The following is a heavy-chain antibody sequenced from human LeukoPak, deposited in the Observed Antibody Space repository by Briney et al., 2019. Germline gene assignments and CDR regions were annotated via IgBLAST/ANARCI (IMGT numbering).Heavy chain of an antibody. Sequence: PSETLSLTCAVYGGSISGYYWSWIRQPPGKGLEWIGEINHSGSTNYNPSLKSRVTISVDTSKNQFSLKLSSVTAADTAVYYCARSSGHRPGVDYWGQGTLVTVSS. J-gene: IGHJ4*02. D-gene: IGHD3-22*01. CDR1: GGSISGYY. V-gene: IGHV4-34*01. CDR2: INHSGST. CDR3: ARSSGHRPGVDY.